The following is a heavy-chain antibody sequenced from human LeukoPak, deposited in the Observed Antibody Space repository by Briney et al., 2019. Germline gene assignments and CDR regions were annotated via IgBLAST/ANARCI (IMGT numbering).Heavy chain of an antibody. D-gene: IGHD4-17*01. CDR2: ISSSSSYI. Sequence: GGSLRLSCAASGFTVSSIYMTWVRQAPGKGLEWVSSISSSSSYIYYADSVKGRFTISRDNAKNSLYLQMNSLRAEDTAVYYCAGSYGDYGRYYMDVWGKGTTVTVSS. J-gene: IGHJ6*03. CDR1: GFTVSSIY. CDR3: AGSYGDYGRYYMDV. V-gene: IGHV3-21*01.